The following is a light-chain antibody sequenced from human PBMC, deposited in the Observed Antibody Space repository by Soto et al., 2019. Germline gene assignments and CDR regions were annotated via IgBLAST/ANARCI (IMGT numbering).Light chain of an antibody. CDR1: QDINSY. J-gene: IGKJ4*01. CDR2: AAS. V-gene: IGKV1-9*01. CDR3: QQHNTYPLT. Sequence: DIQLTQSPSFLSASVGDRVTITCRASQDINSYLVWYQQKPGKAPELLIYAASTLQSGVPSRFSGSGSGTEFTLTISSLQPEDFATYYCQQHNTYPLTFGGGTKVEIK.